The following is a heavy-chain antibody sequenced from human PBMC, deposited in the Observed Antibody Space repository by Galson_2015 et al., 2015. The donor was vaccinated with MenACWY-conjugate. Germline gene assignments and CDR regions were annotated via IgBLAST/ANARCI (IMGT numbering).Heavy chain of an antibody. D-gene: IGHD2-15*01. Sequence: SLRLSCAASGFIFNTYWMHWVRQAPGKGLVWVSRINPGGSSTTYADSVQDRFTISRDNAKNTLYLQMNSLRPEDTAVFYCAKTRVASFYFDSWGQGTLVTVSS. CDR1: GFIFNTYW. V-gene: IGHV3-74*01. CDR2: INPGGSST. CDR3: AKTRVASFYFDS. J-gene: IGHJ4*02.